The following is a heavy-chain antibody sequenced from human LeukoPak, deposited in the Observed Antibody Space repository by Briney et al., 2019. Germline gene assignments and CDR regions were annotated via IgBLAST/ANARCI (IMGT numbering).Heavy chain of an antibody. Sequence: ASVKVSCKASGYTFTSYYMHWVRQAPGQGLEWMGIINPSGGGTSSAQKFQGRVTMTRDTSTSTVYMELSSLRSEDTAVYYCAREFHCSSTSCYLYYYYCGMDVWGQGTTVTVSS. CDR1: GYTFTSYY. J-gene: IGHJ6*02. D-gene: IGHD2-2*01. CDR3: AREFHCSSTSCYLYYYYCGMDV. V-gene: IGHV1-46*01. CDR2: INPSGGGT.